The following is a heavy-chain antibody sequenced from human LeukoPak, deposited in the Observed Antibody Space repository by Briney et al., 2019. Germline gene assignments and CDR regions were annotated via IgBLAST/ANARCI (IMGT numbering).Heavy chain of an antibody. Sequence: SETPSLTCTVSGGSISSSSYYWGWIRQPPGKGLEWIGSIYYSGSTYYNPSLKSRVTISVDTSKNQFSLKLSSVTAADTAVYYCARVYSSGWYLGYWGQGTLVTVSS. CDR1: GGSISSSSYY. CDR3: ARVYSSGWYLGY. V-gene: IGHV4-39*07. CDR2: IYYSGST. J-gene: IGHJ4*02. D-gene: IGHD6-19*01.